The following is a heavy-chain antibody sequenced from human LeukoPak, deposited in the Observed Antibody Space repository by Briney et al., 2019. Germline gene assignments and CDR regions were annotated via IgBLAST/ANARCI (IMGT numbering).Heavy chain of an antibody. V-gene: IGHV1-46*01. J-gene: IGHJ5*02. CDR3: ARDGGIVVVPAEGWFDP. D-gene: IGHD2-2*01. CDR2: INPSGGST. CDR1: GYTFTSYY. Sequence: ASVEVSCKASGYTFTSYYMHWVRQAPGQGLEWMGIINPSGGSTSYAQKFQGRVTMTRDTSTSTVYMELSSLRSEDTAVYYCARDGGIVVVPAEGWFDPWGQGTLVTVSS.